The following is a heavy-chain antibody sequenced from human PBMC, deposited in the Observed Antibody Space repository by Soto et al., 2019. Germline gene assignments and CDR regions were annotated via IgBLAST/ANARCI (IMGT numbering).Heavy chain of an antibody. CDR2: INAGNGNT. V-gene: IGHV1-3*01. D-gene: IGHD6-19*01. CDR3: ARDLGGWPDY. CDR1: GYTFTSYA. J-gene: IGHJ4*02. Sequence: VASVKVSCKASGYTFTSYAIHWVRQAPGQRLEWMGWINAGNGNTKYSQKFQDRVTITRDTSASTAYMELSSLRSEDTAVDYCARDLGGWPDYWGQGTLVTVSS.